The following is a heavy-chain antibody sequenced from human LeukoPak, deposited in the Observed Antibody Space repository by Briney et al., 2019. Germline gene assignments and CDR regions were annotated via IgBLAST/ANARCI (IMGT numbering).Heavy chain of an antibody. CDR1: GGSISSYY. CDR2: IYYSGST. D-gene: IGHD5-18*01. CDR3: ARGSYGYAGPDY. V-gene: IGHV4-59*01. Sequence: PSETLSLTCTVSGGSISSYYWSWIRQPPGKGLEWIAYIYYSGSTNYNPSLKSRVTISVDTSKNQFSLKLSSVTAADTAVYYCARGSYGYAGPDYWGQGTLVTVSS. J-gene: IGHJ4*02.